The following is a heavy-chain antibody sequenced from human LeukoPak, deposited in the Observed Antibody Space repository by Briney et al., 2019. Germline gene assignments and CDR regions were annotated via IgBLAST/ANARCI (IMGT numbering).Heavy chain of an antibody. D-gene: IGHD6-19*01. CDR1: VFTFNNAW. J-gene: IGHJ4*02. V-gene: IGHV3-15*07. CDR3: IAVAGKHVY. CDR2: MRRKTDGGTT. Sequence: GGTLRLSCTVSVFTFNNAWMNWVSQAPGKGLEWVGRMRRKTDGGTTDYAASVKRNFAISRDEPKNTLYLQTDSLKAEDTAAYYCIAVAGKHVYWGQGTLVTVSS.